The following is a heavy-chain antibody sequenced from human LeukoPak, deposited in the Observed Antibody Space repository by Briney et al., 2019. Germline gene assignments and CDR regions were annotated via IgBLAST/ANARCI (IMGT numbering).Heavy chain of an antibody. CDR2: INHSGST. J-gene: IGHJ6*03. V-gene: IGHV4-34*01. CDR1: GGSFSGYY. Sequence: PSETLSLTCAVYGGSFSGYYWSWIRQPPGKGLEWIGEINHSGSTNYNPSLKSRVTISVDTSKNQFSLKLSSVTAADTAVYYCARQYSNYYYYMDVWGKGTTVTVSS. CDR3: ARQYSNYYYYMDV. D-gene: IGHD4-11*01.